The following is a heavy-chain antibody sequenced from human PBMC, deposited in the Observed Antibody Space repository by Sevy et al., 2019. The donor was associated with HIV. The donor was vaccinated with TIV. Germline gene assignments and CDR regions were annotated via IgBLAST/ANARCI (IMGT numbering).Heavy chain of an antibody. CDR1: GGSITSLH. V-gene: IGHV4-59*08. J-gene: IGHJ4*02. Sequence: SETLSLTCTVSGGSITSLHWNWIRQPPGKGLEWIAIIYYNGHINYNPSLKSRVTLSLDTSKNQFSLRLSSVTAADTAMYYCAGENAWGRGYSWGQGTLVTVSS. CDR3: AGENAWGRGYS. D-gene: IGHD1-26*01. CDR2: IYYNGHI.